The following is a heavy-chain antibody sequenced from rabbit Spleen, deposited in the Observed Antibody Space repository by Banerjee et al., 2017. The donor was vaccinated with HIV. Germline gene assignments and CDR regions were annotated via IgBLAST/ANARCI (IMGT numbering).Heavy chain of an antibody. J-gene: IGHJ6*01. CDR2: VGSGATGNT. CDR3: ARSTYGYDDYADLYYAAMDL. CDR1: GFTISGSYW. Sequence: QEQLVESRGGLVQPEGSLTLTCTASGFTISGSYWICWVRQAPGKGLEWIGCVGSGATGNTYYASWAKGRFTISKTSSTTLTLQMTSLTAADTATYFCARSTYGYDDYADLYYAAMDLWGPGTLVTVS. D-gene: IGHD6-1*01. V-gene: IGHV1S45*01.